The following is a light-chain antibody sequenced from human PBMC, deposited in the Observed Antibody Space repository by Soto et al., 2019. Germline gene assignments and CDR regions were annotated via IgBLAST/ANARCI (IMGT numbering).Light chain of an antibody. Sequence: DIQMTQSPCTLSASEGDRVTITCRASQSISSWLAWYQQKPGKAPKLLIYKASSLESGVPSRFSGSGSGTEFTLTISSLQPDDFATYYCQQYNSYPLTFGPGTKVDFK. J-gene: IGKJ3*01. CDR3: QQYNSYPLT. CDR2: KAS. V-gene: IGKV1-5*03. CDR1: QSISSW.